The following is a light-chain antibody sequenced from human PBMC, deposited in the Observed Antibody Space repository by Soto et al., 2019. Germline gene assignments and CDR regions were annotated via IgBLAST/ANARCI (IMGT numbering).Light chain of an antibody. CDR2: ETI. Sequence: QSALTQPPSASGSPGQSVAISCSGSTKRDYNFVSWYQHHPGKAPKLIIYETIKRPSGVPDRFSGSKSGNTASLAVSGLQAEDEADYYCSSYAGNSNLDVIFGGGTKLTVL. V-gene: IGLV2-8*01. J-gene: IGLJ2*01. CDR1: TKRDYNF. CDR3: SSYAGNSNLDVI.